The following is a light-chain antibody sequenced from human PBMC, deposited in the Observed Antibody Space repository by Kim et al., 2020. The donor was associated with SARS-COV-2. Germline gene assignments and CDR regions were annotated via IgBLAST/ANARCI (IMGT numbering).Light chain of an antibody. J-gene: IGLJ3*02. CDR3: QTWGPGIRV. CDR1: NGHYNYA. Sequence: QLVLTQSPSASASLGASVKLTCTLSNGHYNYAIAWHQQQPGKGPRYLMKVNSDGSHSKGDGIPDRFSGSISGAERYLTISSLQSDDEADYYCQTWGPGIRVFGGGTKVTVL. V-gene: IGLV4-69*01. CDR2: VNSDGSH.